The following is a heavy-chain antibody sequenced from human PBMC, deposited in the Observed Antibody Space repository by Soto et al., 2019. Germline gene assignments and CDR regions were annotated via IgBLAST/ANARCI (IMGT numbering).Heavy chain of an antibody. Sequence: GASVKVSCKASGYTFTSYDINWVRQATGQGLEWMGWMNPNSGNTNYAQKLQGRVTMTTDTSTSTAYMELRSLRSDDTAVYYCARDRNSVVRGAFDIWGQGTMVTVS. CDR2: MNPNSGNT. D-gene: IGHD3-10*01. CDR3: ARDRNSVVRGAFDI. J-gene: IGHJ3*02. CDR1: GYTFTSYD. V-gene: IGHV1-18*01.